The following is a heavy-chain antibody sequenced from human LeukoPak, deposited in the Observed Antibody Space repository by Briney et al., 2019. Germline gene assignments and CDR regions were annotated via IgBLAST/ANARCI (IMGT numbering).Heavy chain of an antibody. D-gene: IGHD6-19*01. CDR3: ARRGWYYFDY. J-gene: IGHJ4*02. CDR1: GGSISSSSYY. CDR2: IYYSGST. Sequence: PSETLSLTCTVSGGSISSSSYYWGWIRQPPGKGLEWIGSIYYSGSTYYNPSLKSRVTISVDTSKNQFSLKLSSVTPADTAVYYCARRGWYYFDYWGQGTLVTGSS. V-gene: IGHV4-39*01.